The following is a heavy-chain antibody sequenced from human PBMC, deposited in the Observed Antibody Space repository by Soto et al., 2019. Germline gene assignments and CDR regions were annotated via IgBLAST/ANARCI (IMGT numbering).Heavy chain of an antibody. Sequence: PGGSLRLSCAASGFTFDDDAMHWVRQAPGKGLEWVSGISWNSGSISYADSVKGRFTISRDNAKNSLYLQMNCLRAEDTALYYCAKAFQGVRHYYGSGSPAGFDPWGQGTLVTVSS. CDR3: AKAFQGVRHYYGSGSPAGFDP. V-gene: IGHV3-9*01. CDR2: ISWNSGSI. CDR1: GFTFDDDA. J-gene: IGHJ5*02. D-gene: IGHD3-10*01.